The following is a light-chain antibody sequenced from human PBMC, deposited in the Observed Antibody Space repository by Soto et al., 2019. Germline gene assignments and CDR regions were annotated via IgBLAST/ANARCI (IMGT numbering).Light chain of an antibody. V-gene: IGKV1-39*01. CDR3: QQSYSTPLT. CDR2: AAS. CDR1: QSISSY. Sequence: QMTQSPSYLSASVGDRVPITCRASQSISSYLNWYQQKPGKAPNLLIYAASSLLSGVPSRFSGSGSGTDFTLTISSLQPEDFATYYCQQSYSTPLTFGGGTKVDIK. J-gene: IGKJ4*02.